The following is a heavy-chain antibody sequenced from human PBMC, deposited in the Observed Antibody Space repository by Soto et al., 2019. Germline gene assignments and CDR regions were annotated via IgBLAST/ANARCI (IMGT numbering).Heavy chain of an antibody. D-gene: IGHD6-19*01. CDR3: ARGAGRPNWFDP. CDR2: INPGTGNT. CDR1: GYTFTSFP. J-gene: IGHJ5*02. Sequence: ASVKVCCKSSGYTFTSFPMHWVRQAPGHRPEWMGWINPGTGNTKYSQKFQGRVSFSMNTSASTVYMGLSSLRSEDTAVYHCARGAGRPNWFDPWGHGTLVTVSS. V-gene: IGHV1-3*01.